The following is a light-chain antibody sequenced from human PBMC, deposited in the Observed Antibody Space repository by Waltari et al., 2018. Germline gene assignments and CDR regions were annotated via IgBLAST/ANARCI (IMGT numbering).Light chain of an antibody. Sequence: SYELTQPPSVSVSPGQTATITCSGDKLGDKYVGWYQKKPGQSPVVVIYQDNNRPSGIPERFSGSNSGNTATLTISGTQPLDEADYYCQAWDSSTVVFGGGTKLTVL. CDR3: QAWDSSTVV. CDR2: QDN. CDR1: KLGDKY. J-gene: IGLJ3*02. V-gene: IGLV3-1*01.